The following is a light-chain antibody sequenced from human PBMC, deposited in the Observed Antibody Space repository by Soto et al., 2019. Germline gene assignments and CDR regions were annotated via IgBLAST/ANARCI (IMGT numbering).Light chain of an antibody. CDR1: SSEVGNYNL. Sequence: QYALTQPASVSGSPGQSITISCTGTSSEVGNYNLVSWYQQHPGKVPKLMIYEGSERPSGVSSRFSGSKSGNTASLTISGVQAEDEADYYCSSYAGSSTVVFGGGTKLTVL. CDR2: EGS. CDR3: SSYAGSSTVV. V-gene: IGLV2-23*01. J-gene: IGLJ2*01.